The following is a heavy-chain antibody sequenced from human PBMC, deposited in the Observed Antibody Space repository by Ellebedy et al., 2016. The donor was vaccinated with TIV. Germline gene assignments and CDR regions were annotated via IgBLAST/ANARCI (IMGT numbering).Heavy chain of an antibody. Sequence: GESLKISCAASGFTFSSYWMHWVRQAPGKGLEWVAFINPDGSKKYYVDSVKGRFTISRDSAKNSLYLQMNTLGGEDTAVYYCSTVEWYRSDYWGQGTLVTVSS. CDR1: GFTFSSYW. J-gene: IGHJ4*02. CDR3: STVEWYRSDY. D-gene: IGHD3-3*01. CDR2: INPDGSKK. V-gene: IGHV3-7*01.